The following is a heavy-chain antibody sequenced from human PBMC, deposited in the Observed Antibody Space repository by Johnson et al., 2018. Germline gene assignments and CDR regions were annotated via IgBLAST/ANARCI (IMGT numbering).Heavy chain of an antibody. CDR1: GFTFSSFG. D-gene: IGHD5-24*01. V-gene: IGHV3-30*18. CDR3: AKDWEEMATITRYYQH. J-gene: IGHJ1*01. CDR2: ISYDGYDR. Sequence: QVQLVQSGGGVVQPGRSLRLSCAASGFTFSSFGMHWVRQAPGKGLEWVALISYDGYDRYYANSVKGRFTISRENSKNSLFLQMYSLRVEDTAVYFCAKDWEEMATITRYYQHWGQGTLVTVSS.